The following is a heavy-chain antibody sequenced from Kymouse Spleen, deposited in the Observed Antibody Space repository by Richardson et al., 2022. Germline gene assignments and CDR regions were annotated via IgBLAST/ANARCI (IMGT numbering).Heavy chain of an antibody. CDR3: ARVLYGSGSYDY. D-gene: IGHD3-10*01. CDR2: TRNKANSYTT. Sequence: EVQLVESGGGLVQPGGSLRLSCAASGFTFSDHYMDWVRQAPGKGLEWVGRTRNKANSYTTEYAASVKGRFTISRDDSKNSLYLQMNSLKTEDTAVYYCARVLYGSGSYDYWGQGTLVTVSS. J-gene: IGHJ4*02. V-gene: IGHV3-72*01. CDR1: GFTFSDHY.